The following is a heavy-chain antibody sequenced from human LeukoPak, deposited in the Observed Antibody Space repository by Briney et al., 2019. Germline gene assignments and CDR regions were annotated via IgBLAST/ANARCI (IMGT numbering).Heavy chain of an antibody. J-gene: IGHJ5*02. CDR3: ARQATKNGPCSSTSCPEYWFDP. Sequence: SETLSLTCAVSGGPGGSISSSNFWTWVRQPPGKGLEWIGEIYHSGSTNYNPSLKSRVTISVDKSKNQFSLKLNSVTAADTAVYYCARQATKNGPCSSTSCPEYWFDPWGQGTLVTVSS. CDR1: GGPGGSISSSNF. D-gene: IGHD2-2*01. CDR2: IYHSGST. V-gene: IGHV4-4*02.